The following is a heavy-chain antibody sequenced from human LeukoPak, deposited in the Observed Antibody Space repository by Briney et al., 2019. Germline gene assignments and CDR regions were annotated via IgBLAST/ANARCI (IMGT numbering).Heavy chain of an antibody. J-gene: IGHJ4*02. D-gene: IGHD3/OR15-3a*01. Sequence: SQTLSLTCAISGDIVSSNSACWTWIRQSPSSGLEWLGRTCYRSGWCSDYAPSLKSRISISADTSKNQFSLQLSSVTPEDTAVYYCAREGDWAGTAYWGQGTLVAVSA. CDR2: TCYRSGWCS. V-gene: IGHV6-1*01. CDR1: GDIVSSNSAC. CDR3: AREGDWAGTAY.